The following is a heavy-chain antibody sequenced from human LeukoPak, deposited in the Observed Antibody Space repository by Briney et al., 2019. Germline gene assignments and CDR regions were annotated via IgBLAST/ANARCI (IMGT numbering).Heavy chain of an antibody. D-gene: IGHD1-26*01. Sequence: SETLSLTCTVSGGSISSGSDYWTWIRKPAGKGLEWIGRFYTSGSTNYNPSLKSRVTISVDTSKNQFSLKLSSVTAADTAVYYCAKWTEGGAFDSWGQGTMLIVSS. CDR1: GGSISSGSDY. CDR3: AKWTEGGAFDS. J-gene: IGHJ3*01. CDR2: FYTSGST. V-gene: IGHV4-61*02.